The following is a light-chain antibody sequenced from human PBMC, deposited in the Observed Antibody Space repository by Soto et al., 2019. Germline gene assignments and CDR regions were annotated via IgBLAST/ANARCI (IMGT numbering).Light chain of an antibody. CDR1: QRITTN. Sequence: IHMTQSPSSLSASVGDRTTLTCRASQRITTNVDWYQLKPGEAPKLLISTSATLQRGVPSRFSGSGSGTDFTLIITRLPAADFATYCCQHTYCTPYTFGQGTKLEIK. CDR3: QHTYCTPYT. CDR2: TSA. V-gene: IGKV1-39*01. J-gene: IGKJ2*01.